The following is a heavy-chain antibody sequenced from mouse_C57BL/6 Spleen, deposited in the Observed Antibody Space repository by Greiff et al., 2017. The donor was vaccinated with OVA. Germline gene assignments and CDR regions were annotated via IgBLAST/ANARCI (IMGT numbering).Heavy chain of an antibody. Sequence: VQLQQSGTVLARPGASVKMSCKTSGYTFTSYWMHWVKQRPGQGLEWIGAIYPGNSDTSYNQKFKGKAKLTAVTSASTAYMELSSLTNEDSAVYYCTGGSTMVTTGGYFDYWGQGTTLTVSS. J-gene: IGHJ2*01. CDR1: GYTFTSYW. V-gene: IGHV1-5*01. CDR2: IYPGNSDT. D-gene: IGHD2-2*01. CDR3: TGGSTMVTTGGYFDY.